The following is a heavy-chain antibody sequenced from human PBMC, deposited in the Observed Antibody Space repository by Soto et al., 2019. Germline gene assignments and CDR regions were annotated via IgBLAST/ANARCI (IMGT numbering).Heavy chain of an antibody. CDR3: VREIGGYGSY. V-gene: IGHV3-7*01. CDR2: IKQDGSEK. J-gene: IGHJ4*02. D-gene: IGHD6-13*01. Sequence: VQLVESGGGLVQPGGSLRLSCAASGFTFTNYWMSWVRQAPGKGLEWVANIKQDGSEKYYVDSVKGRFTISRDNARNSVYLQMNSLRAEDTAVYYCVREIGGYGSYWGQGTLVTVSS. CDR1: GFTFTNYW.